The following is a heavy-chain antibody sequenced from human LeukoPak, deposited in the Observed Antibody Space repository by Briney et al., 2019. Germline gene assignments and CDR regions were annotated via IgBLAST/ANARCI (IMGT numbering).Heavy chain of an antibody. J-gene: IGHJ1*01. V-gene: IGHV3-66*01. CDR2: IYAGGST. CDR3: ARDIGFCSGDNCFPKSFQL. CDR1: EFTFSSYG. Sequence: TGGSLRLSCVASEFTFSSYGMSWVRQAPGKGLEWVSIIYAGGSTYYADSVKGRFTNSRDNSKNTLHLQMNSLRAEDTAVYYCARDIGFCSGDNCFPKSFQLWGQGTLVPVSS. D-gene: IGHD2-15*01.